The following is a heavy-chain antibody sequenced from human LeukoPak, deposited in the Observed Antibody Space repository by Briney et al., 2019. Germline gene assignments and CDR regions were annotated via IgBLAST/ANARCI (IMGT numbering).Heavy chain of an antibody. CDR2: ISSSSSYI. J-gene: IGHJ4*02. V-gene: IGHV3-21*01. CDR3: ARGTRFPTQYCSGGSCYKTYYFDY. CDR1: GFTFSSYS. Sequence: PGGSLRLSCEASGFTFSSYSMNWVRQAPGKGLEWVSSISSSSSYIYYADSVKGRFTISRDNAKNSLYLQMNSLRAEDTAVYYCARGTRFPTQYCSGGSCYKTYYFDYWGQGTLVTVSS. D-gene: IGHD2-15*01.